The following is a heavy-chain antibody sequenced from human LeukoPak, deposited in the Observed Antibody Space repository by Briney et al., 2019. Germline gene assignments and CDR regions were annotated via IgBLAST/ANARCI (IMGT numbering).Heavy chain of an antibody. CDR3: ASSKPGGITMIVVALGMDV. CDR1: GFTFSSYS. J-gene: IGHJ6*02. V-gene: IGHV3-21*01. Sequence: PGGSLRLSCAASGFTFSSYSMNWVRQAPGKGLEWVSSISSSSSYIYYADSVKGRFTISRDNAKNSLYLQMNSLRAEDTAVYYCASSKPGGITMIVVALGMDVWGQGTTVTVSS. CDR2: ISSSSSYI. D-gene: IGHD3-22*01.